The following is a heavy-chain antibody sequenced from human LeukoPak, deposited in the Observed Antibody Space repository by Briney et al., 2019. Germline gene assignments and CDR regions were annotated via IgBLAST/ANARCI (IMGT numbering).Heavy chain of an antibody. CDR1: TFNNYA. Sequence: GGSLRLSCTFTFNNYAMNWLRQAPGKGLEWVSAVSAGGATYYADSVKGRFTISRDNSKNTMFLQMNSLRVEDTAVYYCTKGSWFAPWGQGTLVTVSS. CDR3: TKGSWFAP. J-gene: IGHJ5*02. V-gene: IGHV3-23*01. CDR2: VSAGGAT.